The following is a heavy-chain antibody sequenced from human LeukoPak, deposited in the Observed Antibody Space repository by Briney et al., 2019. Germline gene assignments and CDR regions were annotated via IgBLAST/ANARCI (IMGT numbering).Heavy chain of an antibody. D-gene: IGHD3-3*01. Sequence: SGRSLRLSCAASAFTFRNYAMHWLRQAPGKGLEWVAVIASDGNDKHLADSVKGRFTISRDNSKNTLYLQMNSLRAEDTAVYYCARDFGVAPVFYDYWGQGTLVTVSS. V-gene: IGHV3-30*03. J-gene: IGHJ4*02. CDR2: IASDGNDK. CDR3: ARDFGVAPVFYDY. CDR1: AFTFRNYA.